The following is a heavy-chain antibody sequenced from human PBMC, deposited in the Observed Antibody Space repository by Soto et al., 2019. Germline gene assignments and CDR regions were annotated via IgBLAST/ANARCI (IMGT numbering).Heavy chain of an antibody. D-gene: IGHD5-18*01. CDR2: IIPMFGTA. CDR3: ASGIQLWLRRINNGYSG. CDR1: GYTFTSYY. Sequence: GASVKVSCKASGYTFTSYYMHWVRQAPGQGLEWMGGIIPMFGTANYAQRFQDRVTITADESTNTVYMELSSLRSEDTAVYFCASGIQLWLRRINNGYSGWGQGTLVTAPQ. J-gene: IGHJ4*02. V-gene: IGHV1-69*13.